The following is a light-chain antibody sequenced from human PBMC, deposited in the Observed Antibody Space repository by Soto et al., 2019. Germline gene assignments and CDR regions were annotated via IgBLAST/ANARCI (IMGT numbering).Light chain of an antibody. CDR3: QQYGSSPTT. J-gene: IGKJ1*01. Sequence: SVLTQSPGTLSLSPGERATLSCRASQSVSSSYLAWYQQKPGQAPRLLIYGASSRATGIPDRFSGSGSGTDFTLTISRLEPEDFAVYYCQQYGSSPTTFGQGNKV. V-gene: IGKV3-20*01. CDR2: GAS. CDR1: QSVSSSY.